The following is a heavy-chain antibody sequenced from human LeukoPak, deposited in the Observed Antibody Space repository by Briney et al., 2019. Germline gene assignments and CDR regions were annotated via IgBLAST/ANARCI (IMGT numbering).Heavy chain of an antibody. Sequence: DPGGSLRLSCAASGFTVSSNYMSWVRQAPGKGLEWVSSFNPSSGSTYYADSVKGRFTISEDKSKNTLYLQMNSLRAEDTALYYCAKEHMAAAVYYFDYWGQGTLVTVSS. J-gene: IGHJ4*02. V-gene: IGHV3-23*01. D-gene: IGHD6-13*01. CDR1: GFTVSSNY. CDR3: AKEHMAAAVYYFDY. CDR2: FNPSSGST.